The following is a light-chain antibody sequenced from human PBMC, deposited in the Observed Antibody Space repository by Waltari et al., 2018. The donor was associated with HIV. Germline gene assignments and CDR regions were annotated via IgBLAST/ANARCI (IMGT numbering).Light chain of an antibody. Sequence: QSALTQPPSVSGSLAPSVTIPCTGPRSAVGNSHEVSWYQQSPGTAPKLMIYDVSNRPSGVPDRFSGSKSGNTASLTISGLQAEDEADYYCSSFTTSITVVFGGGTKLTVL. CDR1: RSAVGNSHE. J-gene: IGLJ2*01. CDR3: SSFTTSITVV. CDR2: DVS. V-gene: IGLV2-18*02.